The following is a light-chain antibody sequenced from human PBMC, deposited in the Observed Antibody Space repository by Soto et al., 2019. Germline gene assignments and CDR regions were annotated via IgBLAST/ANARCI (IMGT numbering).Light chain of an antibody. CDR3: NSYTRTSARV. V-gene: IGLV2-14*01. CDR1: SSDVGGYDF. CDR2: EVS. Sequence: QSALTQPASVSGSPGQSITISCTGTSSDVGGYDFVSWYQQHPGKAPKLIIYEVSNRPSGVSHRFSGSKSGNTASLTISGLQAEDEADYYCNSYTRTSARVFGGGTKVTVL. J-gene: IGLJ3*02.